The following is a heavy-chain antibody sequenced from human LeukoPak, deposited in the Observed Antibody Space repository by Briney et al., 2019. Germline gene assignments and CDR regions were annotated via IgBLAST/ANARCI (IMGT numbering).Heavy chain of an antibody. CDR2: INWNGGST. CDR3: ARDSYSGSYSYFDY. V-gene: IGHV3-20*04. Sequence: GGSLRLSCAASGFTFDDYAMHWVRQAPGKGLEWVSGINWNGGSTGYADSVKGRFTISRDNAKNSLYLQMNSLRAEDTALYYCARDSYSGSYSYFDYWGQGTLVTVSS. CDR1: GFTFDDYA. J-gene: IGHJ4*02. D-gene: IGHD1-26*01.